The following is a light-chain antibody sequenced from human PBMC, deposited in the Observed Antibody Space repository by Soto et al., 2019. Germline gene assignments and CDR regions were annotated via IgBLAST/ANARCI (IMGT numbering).Light chain of an antibody. Sequence: DIQMTQSPSTLSASVGVRVNITCRDSQSISDSLAWYQQKPGKAPKLLIYEASNLKSGVPSRFSGSGSGTEYTLTISSLQPDDFASYYCQQYNGYWTFGQGTKVEIK. CDR3: QQYNGYWT. V-gene: IGKV1-5*03. J-gene: IGKJ1*01. CDR1: QSISDS. CDR2: EAS.